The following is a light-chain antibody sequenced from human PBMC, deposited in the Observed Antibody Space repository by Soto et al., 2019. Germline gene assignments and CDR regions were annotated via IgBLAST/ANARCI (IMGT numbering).Light chain of an antibody. J-gene: IGKJ5*01. Sequence: ETPMPQPTATLSVSPGERATLSCRPSENNYTNLAWYQQKPGQAPMLLFYGASTRAAGLPARCSGTGSGTDFTLTRISLQAEDSSLYYWHQYYNWRRTFGQGTRLEIK. V-gene: IGKV3-15*01. CDR2: GAS. CDR3: HQYYNWRRT. CDR1: ENNYTN.